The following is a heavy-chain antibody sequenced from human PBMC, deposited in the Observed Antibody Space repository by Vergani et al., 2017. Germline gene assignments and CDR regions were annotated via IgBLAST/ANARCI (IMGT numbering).Heavy chain of an antibody. CDR2: IYYSGST. J-gene: IGHJ4*02. CDR3: ARRLVVPAAVCFDY. CDR1: GGSISSHY. V-gene: IGHV4-59*11. D-gene: IGHD2-2*01. Sequence: QVQLQESGPGLVKPSETLSLTCTVSGGSISSHYWRWIRQPPGKGLEWIGYIYYSGSTNYNPSLKSRVTISVDTSKNQFSLKLSSVTAADTAVYYCARRLVVPAAVCFDYWGQGTLVTVSS.